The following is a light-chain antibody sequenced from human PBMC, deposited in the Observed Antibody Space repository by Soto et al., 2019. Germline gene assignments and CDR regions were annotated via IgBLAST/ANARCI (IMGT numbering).Light chain of an antibody. CDR3: SSYTSSSTLV. Sequence: QSALTQPPSASGSPGQSVTISCTGTSSDVGAYNYVSWYQQHPGKAPKLMIYDVSKRPSGVPYRFSGSKSGNAASLTVSGLQGEDEADYYCSSYTSSSTLVFGTGTKLTVL. CDR1: SSDVGAYNY. V-gene: IGLV2-8*01. CDR2: DVS. J-gene: IGLJ1*01.